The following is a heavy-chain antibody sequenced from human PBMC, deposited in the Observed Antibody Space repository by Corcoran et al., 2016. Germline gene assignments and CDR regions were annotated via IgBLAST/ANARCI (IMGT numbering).Heavy chain of an antibody. D-gene: IGHD1-26*01. J-gene: IGHJ4*02. Sequence: QVQLQESGPGLVKPSETLSLTCTVSGGSISSYYWSWIRQPPGKGLEWIGYIYYSGSTNYNPSLKSRVTISVDTSKNQFSLKLSSVTAADTAVYYCAREIGSYYERGYFDYWGQGTLVTVSS. CDR1: GGSISSYY. CDR2: IYYSGST. V-gene: IGHV4-59*01. CDR3: AREIGSYYERGYFDY.